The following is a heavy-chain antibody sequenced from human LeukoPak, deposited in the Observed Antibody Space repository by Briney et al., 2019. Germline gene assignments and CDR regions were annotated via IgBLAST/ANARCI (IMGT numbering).Heavy chain of an antibody. J-gene: IGHJ3*02. CDR1: GFTFSSYA. Sequence: GGSLRLSCAASGFTFSSYAMHWVRQAPGKGLEWVAFIRYDGSNKYYADSVKGRFTISRDNAKNTLYLQMNSLRAEDTAVYYCARRGAATDAFDIWGQGTMVTVSS. CDR2: IRYDGSNK. CDR3: ARRGAATDAFDI. D-gene: IGHD1-26*01. V-gene: IGHV3-30*02.